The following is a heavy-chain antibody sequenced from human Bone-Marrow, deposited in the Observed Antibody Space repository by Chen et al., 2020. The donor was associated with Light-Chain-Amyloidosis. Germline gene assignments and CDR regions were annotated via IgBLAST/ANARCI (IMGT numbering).Heavy chain of an antibody. J-gene: IGHJ4*02. CDR1: GFTFSGAW. CDR2: IKSDADGGTT. CDR3: TTDGRTDY. V-gene: IGHV3-15*01. Sequence: EVNLVESGGGLVKPGGSLRLSCAASGFTFSGAWMSWVRQAPGKGLEWLGRIKSDADGGTTDYAAPVQGRFSISRDDSKKTLYLQMSSLKIEDTAMYYCTTDGRTDYWGQGTLVNVSS.